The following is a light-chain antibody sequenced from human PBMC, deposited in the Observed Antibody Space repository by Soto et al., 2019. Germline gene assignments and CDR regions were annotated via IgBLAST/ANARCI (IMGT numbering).Light chain of an antibody. CDR2: DVS. CDR1: SSDVGGYNY. Sequence: ALTQPASVSGSPGQSITISCTGTSSDVGGYNYVSWYQQHPGKAPKFMIYDVSNRPSGVSNRFSGSKSGNTASLTISGLQAEDEADYYCCSYTTSNTRQIVFGTGTRSPS. CDR3: CSYTTSNTRQIV. V-gene: IGLV2-14*01. J-gene: IGLJ1*01.